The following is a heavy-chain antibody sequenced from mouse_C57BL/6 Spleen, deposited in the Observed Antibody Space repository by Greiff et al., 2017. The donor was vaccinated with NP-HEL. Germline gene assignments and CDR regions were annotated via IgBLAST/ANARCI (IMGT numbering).Heavy chain of an antibody. J-gene: IGHJ2*01. V-gene: IGHV1-53*01. CDR3: ARKGSSYVDY. Sequence: VQLQQPGTELVKPGASVKLSCKASGYTFTSYWMHWVKQRPGQRLEWIGNINPSNGGTNYNEKFKRTAPLTVDKSSSTAYMQLSSLTSEDSAVYYCARKGSSYVDYWGQGTTLTVSS. CDR2: INPSNGGT. D-gene: IGHD1-1*01. CDR1: GYTFTSYW.